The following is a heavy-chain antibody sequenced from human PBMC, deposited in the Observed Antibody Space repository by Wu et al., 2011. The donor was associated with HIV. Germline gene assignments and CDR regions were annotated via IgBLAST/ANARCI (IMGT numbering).Heavy chain of an antibody. D-gene: IGHD2-2*01. V-gene: IGHV3-21*01. Sequence: FSSYSMNWVRQAPGRGVEWVSSISSSSSYIYYADSVKGRFTISRDNAKNSLYLQMNSLRVEDTGIYYCANIVIVPTAIPWGQGTLVTVSS. CDR2: ISSSSSYI. CDR1: FSSYS. CDR3: ANIVIVPTAIP. J-gene: IGHJ4*02.